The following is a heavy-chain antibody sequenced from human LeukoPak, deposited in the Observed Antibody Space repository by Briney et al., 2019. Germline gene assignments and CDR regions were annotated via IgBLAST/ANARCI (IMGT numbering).Heavy chain of an antibody. CDR3: VTTYKYDSSGYYPFDY. D-gene: IGHD3-22*01. Sequence: GGSLRLSCSASGFSFSRQASHWVRQAPGKGLEYVSAISSNGGSTHYADSVKVRFIISRDNSKNTLYLQMSSLRAEDTAVYYCVTTYKYDSSGYYPFDYWGQGTLVTVSS. CDR2: ISSNGGST. CDR1: GFSFSRQA. V-gene: IGHV3-64D*09. J-gene: IGHJ4*02.